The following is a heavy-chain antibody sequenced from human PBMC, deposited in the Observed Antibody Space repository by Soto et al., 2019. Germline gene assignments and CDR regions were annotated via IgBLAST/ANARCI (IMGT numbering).Heavy chain of an antibody. V-gene: IGHV3-23*01. J-gene: IGHJ4*02. D-gene: IGHD6-19*01. CDR1: GFTFSSYA. Sequence: GSLRLSCAASGFTFSSYAMSWVRQAPGKGLEWVSAISGSGGSTYYADSVKGRFTISRDNSKNTLYLQMNSLRAEDTAVYYCAKARQWLVSPGIDYWGQGTLVTVSS. CDR3: AKARQWLVSPGIDY. CDR2: ISGSGGST.